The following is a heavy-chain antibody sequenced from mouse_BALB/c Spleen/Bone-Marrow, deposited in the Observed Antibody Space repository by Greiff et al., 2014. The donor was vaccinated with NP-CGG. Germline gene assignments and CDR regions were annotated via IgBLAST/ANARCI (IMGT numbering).Heavy chain of an antibody. CDR3: ARGATVVARYFDS. V-gene: IGHV1-7*01. J-gene: IGHJ2*01. Sequence: QVQLQQSGAELAKPGASVMMSCKASGYTFTSYWMHWVKQRPGQALEWIGYIYPSTGYTEFNQKFKDKATLTADKSSSTAYMHLSSLTSEDSAVYYCARGATVVARYFDSWGQGTTLTVSS. CDR2: IYPSTGYT. CDR1: GYTFTSYW. D-gene: IGHD1-1*01.